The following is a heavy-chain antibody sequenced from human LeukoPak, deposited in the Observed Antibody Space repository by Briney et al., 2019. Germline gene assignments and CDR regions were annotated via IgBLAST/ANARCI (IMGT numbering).Heavy chain of an antibody. V-gene: IGHV3-7*03. CDR2: IKQDGSEI. CDR3: VRAMDV. J-gene: IGHJ6*02. CDR1: GFTFSGYW. Sequence: GGSLRLSCAASGFTFSGYWMHWVRQAPGRGLEWVANIKQDGSEIYYVDSVKGRFTISRDNAKSSLYLQMNSLRVEDTAVYYCVRAMDVWGQGTTVTVSS.